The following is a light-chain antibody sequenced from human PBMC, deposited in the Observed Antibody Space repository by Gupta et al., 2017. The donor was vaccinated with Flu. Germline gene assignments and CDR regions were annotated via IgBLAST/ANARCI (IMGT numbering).Light chain of an antibody. CDR2: AAS. CDR1: QSISNY. Sequence: PSSLAATVGDRVTITFRASQSISNYLNWYQQKPGKATKLLIYAASSLQSGVPSRISGSGSGTDFTITISRLQPEDFANYYWQQSDSTLLTFGGGTKVEIK. V-gene: IGKV1-39*01. J-gene: IGKJ4*01. CDR3: QQSDSTLLT.